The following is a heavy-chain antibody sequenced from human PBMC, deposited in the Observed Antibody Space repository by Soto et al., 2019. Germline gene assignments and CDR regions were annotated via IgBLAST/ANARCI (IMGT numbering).Heavy chain of an antibody. CDR1: DGSMNSDSSY. Sequence: QLQLQESGPGLVKPSETLSLTCRVSDGSMNSDSSYWGWIRQPPGKGLEWIGVINHSGSTYHNLSLKGRVTMSVDASSNQFSLKLTSMTAADTAVYYCARLGGYVSVGYYYLWDSWGQGTLVTVSS. CDR3: ARLGGYVSVGYYYLWDS. CDR2: INHSGST. J-gene: IGHJ4*02. D-gene: IGHD3-22*01. V-gene: IGHV4-39*01.